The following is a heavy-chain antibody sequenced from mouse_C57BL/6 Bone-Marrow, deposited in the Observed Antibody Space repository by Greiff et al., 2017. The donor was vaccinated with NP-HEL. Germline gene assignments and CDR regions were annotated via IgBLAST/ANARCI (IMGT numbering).Heavy chain of an antibody. CDR2: INPSNGGT. CDR1: GYTFTSYW. CDR3: ASCTPYYYGSLYYFDY. Sequence: QVQLQQPGTELVKPGASVKLSCKASGYTFTSYWMHWVKQRPGQGLEWIGNINPSNGGTNYNEKFKSKATLTVDKSSSTAYMQLSSLTSEDSAVYYCASCTPYYYGSLYYFDYWGQGTTLTVSS. J-gene: IGHJ2*01. V-gene: IGHV1-53*01. D-gene: IGHD1-1*01.